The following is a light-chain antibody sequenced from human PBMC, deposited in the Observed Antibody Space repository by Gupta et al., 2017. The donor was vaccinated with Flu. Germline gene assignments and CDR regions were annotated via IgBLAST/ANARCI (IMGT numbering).Light chain of an antibody. J-gene: IGLJ1*01. CDR2: DVS. CDR3: SSYTSSSIRHYV. V-gene: IGLV2-14*03. Sequence: QSALTQPASVSGSPGQSLTISCTGTSSDIGYYDYISWYQQHPGRAPKLNIYDVSNRPSGVSDRFSGSKSGNTASLTISGLQVADEADYYCSSYTSSSIRHYVLGTGTKVTV. CDR1: SSDIGYYDY.